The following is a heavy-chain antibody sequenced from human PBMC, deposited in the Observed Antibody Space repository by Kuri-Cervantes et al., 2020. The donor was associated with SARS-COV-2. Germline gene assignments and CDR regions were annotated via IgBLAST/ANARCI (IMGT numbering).Heavy chain of an antibody. CDR3: ARRHSSSSSWYYFDY. CDR2: IYTSGST. CDR1: GGSISSSSYY. D-gene: IGHD6-13*01. Sequence: SCTVSGGSISSSSYYWGWIRQPAGKGLEWIGRIYTSGSTNYNPSLKSRVTISVDTSKNQFSLKLSSVTAADTAVYYCARRHSSSSSWYYFDYWGQGTLVTVSS. J-gene: IGHJ4*02. V-gene: IGHV4-61*02.